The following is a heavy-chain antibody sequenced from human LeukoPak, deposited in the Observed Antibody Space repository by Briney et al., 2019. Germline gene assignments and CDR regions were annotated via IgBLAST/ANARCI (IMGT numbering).Heavy chain of an antibody. CDR2: ISYDGSNK. V-gene: IGHV3-30*04. CDR3: AREDVDEDIVVVVAATRFPVPPSFGY. J-gene: IGHJ4*02. CDR1: GFTFSSYA. Sequence: PGGSLRLSCAASGFTFSSYAMHWVRQAPGKGLEWVAVISYDGSNKYYADSVKGRFTISRDNSKNTLYLQMNSLRAEDTAVYYCAREDVDEDIVVVVAATRFPVPPSFGYWGQGTLVTVSS. D-gene: IGHD2-15*01.